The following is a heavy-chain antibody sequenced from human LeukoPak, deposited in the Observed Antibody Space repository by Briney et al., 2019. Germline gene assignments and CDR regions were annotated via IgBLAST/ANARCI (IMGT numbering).Heavy chain of an antibody. V-gene: IGHV3-23*01. Sequence: GGSLRLSCATSGFTFSNYAMRWARQAPGNGLEWVSSISASGGVTDYADSVKGRFTISRDSSMNTLFLQMNSLRAEDSAVYYCAKRYCSGATCYPRFFDYWGQGTLVTVSS. CDR3: AKRYCSGATCYPRFFDY. J-gene: IGHJ4*02. CDR1: GFTFSNYA. CDR2: ISASGGVT. D-gene: IGHD2-15*01.